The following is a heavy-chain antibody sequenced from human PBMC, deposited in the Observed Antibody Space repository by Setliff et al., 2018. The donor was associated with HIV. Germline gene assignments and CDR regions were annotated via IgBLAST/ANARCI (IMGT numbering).Heavy chain of an antibody. CDR1: GYTFTSCF. V-gene: IGHV1-46*01. CDR2: INPSDGSA. J-gene: IGHJ4*02. CDR3: AKEYHTAATGTRVANYFDY. D-gene: IGHD6-13*01. Sequence: EASVKVSCKASGYTFTSCFLHWVRQAPGQGLEYMGIINPSDGSADYVEKFQGGVTITRDTSTSTVYMEMSSLRSEDTAIYYCAKEYHTAATGTRVANYFDYWGQGTLVTVSS.